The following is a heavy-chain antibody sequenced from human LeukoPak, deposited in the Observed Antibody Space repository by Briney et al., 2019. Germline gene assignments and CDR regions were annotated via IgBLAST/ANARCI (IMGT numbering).Heavy chain of an antibody. V-gene: IGHV4-39*01. CDR2: IYYSGST. CDR3: ASDLRGEIRGVIRSSFDY. D-gene: IGHD3-10*01. CDR1: GGSISSSSYY. J-gene: IGHJ4*02. Sequence: SETLSLTCTVSGGSISSSSYYWGWIRQPPGKGLEWTGSIYYSGSTYYNPSLKSRVTISVDTSKNQFSPKLSSVTAADTAVYYCASDLRGEIRGVIRSSFDYWGQGTLVTVSS.